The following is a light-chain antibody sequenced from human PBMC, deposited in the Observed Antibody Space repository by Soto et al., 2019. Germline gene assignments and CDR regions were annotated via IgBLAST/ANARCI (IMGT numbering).Light chain of an antibody. J-gene: IGLJ2*01. CDR3: CSYAASNTLI. CDR2: EGS. V-gene: IGLV2-23*01. CDR1: SSDVGSYNL. Sequence: QSALTQPASVSGSPGQSITISCTGTSSDVGSYNLVSWYQQHPGKAPKLMIYEGSKRPSGVSNRFSGSKSGNTASLTISGLQAEDEADYACCSYAASNTLIFGGGTQLTVL.